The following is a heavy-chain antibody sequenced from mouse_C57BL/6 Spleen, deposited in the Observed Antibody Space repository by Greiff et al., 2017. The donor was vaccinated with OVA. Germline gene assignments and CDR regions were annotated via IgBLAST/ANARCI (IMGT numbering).Heavy chain of an antibody. CDR2: IDPSDSET. J-gene: IGHJ2*01. V-gene: IGHV1-52*01. Sequence: VQLQQPGAELGRPGSSVKLSCKASGYTFTSYWMHWVKQRPIQGLEWIGNIDPSDSETHYNQKFKDKATLTVDKSSSTAYMQLSSLTSEDSAVYYCARWGGLRREGYYFDYWGQGTTLTVSS. CDR3: ARWGGLRREGYYFDY. CDR1: GYTFTSYW. D-gene: IGHD2-4*01.